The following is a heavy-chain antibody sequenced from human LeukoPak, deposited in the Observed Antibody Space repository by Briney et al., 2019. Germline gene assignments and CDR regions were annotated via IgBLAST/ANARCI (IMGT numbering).Heavy chain of an antibody. CDR3: ARTQSQSGSYRYYFGY. Sequence: PSETLSLTCTLSGGSVGSADYYWSWIRQPPGGGLEWIGYIYYIRNTNYNPSLKSRVTMSLDPSKNQFSLKLNSVTAADTAVYYCARTQSQSGSYRYYFGYWGQGTLVTVS. J-gene: IGHJ4*02. CDR2: IYYIRNT. V-gene: IGHV4-61*08. D-gene: IGHD1-26*01. CDR1: GGSVGSADYY.